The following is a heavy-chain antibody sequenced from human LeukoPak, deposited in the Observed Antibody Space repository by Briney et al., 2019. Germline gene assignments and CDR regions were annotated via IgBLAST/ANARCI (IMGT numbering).Heavy chain of an antibody. J-gene: IGHJ6*02. CDR1: GFTFSSYA. D-gene: IGHD3-22*01. V-gene: IGHV3-30-3*01. CDR3: ARDRPISLTTIYFYGMDV. CDR2: ISYDDSNR. Sequence: GGSLRLSCAASGFTFSSYAMHWVRQAPGKGLEWVAVISYDDSNRYYADSVKGRFTFSRDNSKNTLYLQMDSLRAEDTAVYYCARDRPISLTTIYFYGMDVWGQGTTVTVSS.